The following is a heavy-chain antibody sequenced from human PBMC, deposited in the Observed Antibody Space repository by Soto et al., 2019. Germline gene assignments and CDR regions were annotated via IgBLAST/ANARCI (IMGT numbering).Heavy chain of an antibody. CDR3: GKGLVGATGHPDSQS. CDR1: GGSIYRSGYY. CDR2: IDYNGVT. Sequence: SETLSLTCTVSGGSIYRSGYYWGWIRQPPGRGLEWIGNIDYNGVTYSNPSLKSRVTISRDASKNQFSLKLTSVTAADTALYYCGKGLVGATGHPDSQSWGPGTLVTVSS. V-gene: IGHV4-39*01. J-gene: IGHJ5*02. D-gene: IGHD2-15*01.